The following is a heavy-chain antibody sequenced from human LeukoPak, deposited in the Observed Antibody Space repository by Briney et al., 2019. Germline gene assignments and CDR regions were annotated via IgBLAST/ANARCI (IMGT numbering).Heavy chain of an antibody. V-gene: IGHV4-31*03. CDR1: GDSISSGGNY. Sequence: TSETLSLTCTVSGDSISSGGNYWSWIRQRPSQGLEWIGCIYHSGNTYYNPSLKSRLTMTVDTSKNQFSLKLSSVTAADTAVYYCARDVVRYYFDSWGQGTLVTVSS. CDR2: IYHSGNT. CDR3: ARDVVRYYFDS. D-gene: IGHD2-15*01. J-gene: IGHJ4*02.